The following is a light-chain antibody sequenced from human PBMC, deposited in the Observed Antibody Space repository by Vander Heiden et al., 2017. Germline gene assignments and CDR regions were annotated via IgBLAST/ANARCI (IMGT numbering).Light chain of an antibody. CDR1: QSISSW. Sequence: DIQMTKSPSTLSASVGDRVTITCRASQSISSWLAWYQQKPGKAPKLLIYKASSLESGVPSRFSGSGSGTEVTLTISSLQPDDFATYYCQQYNSYSWTFGQGTKVEIK. CDR3: QQYNSYSWT. J-gene: IGKJ1*01. V-gene: IGKV1-5*03. CDR2: KAS.